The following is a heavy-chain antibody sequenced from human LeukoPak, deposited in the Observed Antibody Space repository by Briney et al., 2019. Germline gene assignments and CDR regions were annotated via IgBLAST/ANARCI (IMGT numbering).Heavy chain of an antibody. J-gene: IGHJ4*02. D-gene: IGHD1-26*01. CDR3: ARAPLSLPLPFPFDY. Sequence: ASVKVSCKASGYTFTSYYMHWVRQAPRQGLEWMGIINPSGGSTSYAQKFQGRVTMTRDTSTSTVYMELSSLRSEDTAVYYCARAPLSLPLPFPFDYWGQGTLVTVSS. CDR1: GYTFTSYY. V-gene: IGHV1-46*01. CDR2: INPSGGST.